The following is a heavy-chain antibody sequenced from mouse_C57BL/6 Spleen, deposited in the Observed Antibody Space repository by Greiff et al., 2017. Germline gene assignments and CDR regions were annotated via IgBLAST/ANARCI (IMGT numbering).Heavy chain of an antibody. V-gene: IGHV1-53*01. CDR3: AISFYGYDEAWFAY. D-gene: IGHD2-9*01. Sequence: QVQLQQPGTELVKPGASVKLSCKASGYTFTSYWMPWVKQRPGQGLEWIGNINPSNGGTNYNEKFKSKATLTVDKSSSTAYMQLSSLTSEDSAVYYCAISFYGYDEAWFAYWGQGTLVTVSA. J-gene: IGHJ3*01. CDR2: INPSNGGT. CDR1: GYTFTSYW.